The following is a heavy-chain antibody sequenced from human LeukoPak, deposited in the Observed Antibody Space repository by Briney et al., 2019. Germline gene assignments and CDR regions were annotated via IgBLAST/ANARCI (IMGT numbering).Heavy chain of an antibody. Sequence: GGSLRLSCAASGFTFSSYEMNWVRQAPEKGLEWVSYISSSGSTIYYADSVKGRFTISRDNAKNSLYLQMNSLRAEDTAVYYCARGVAAPIGGYYFDYWGQGTLVTVSS. D-gene: IGHD3-16*01. V-gene: IGHV3-48*03. CDR3: ARGVAAPIGGYYFDY. CDR1: GFTFSSYE. J-gene: IGHJ4*02. CDR2: ISSSGSTI.